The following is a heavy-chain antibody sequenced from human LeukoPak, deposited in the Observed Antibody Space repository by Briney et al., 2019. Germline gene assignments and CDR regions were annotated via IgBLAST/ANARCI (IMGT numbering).Heavy chain of an antibody. D-gene: IGHD2-15*01. Sequence: SQTLSLTCAISGDSVSSNSAAWNWIRQSPSRGLEWLGRTYYRSKWYNDYAVSVKSRITINPDTSKNQFSLQLNSVTPEDTAVYYCARGPLVVAAIYYYYYYGMDVWGQGTTVTVSS. J-gene: IGHJ6*02. V-gene: IGHV6-1*01. CDR1: GDSVSSNSAA. CDR2: TYYRSKWYN. CDR3: ARGPLVVAAIYYYYYYGMDV.